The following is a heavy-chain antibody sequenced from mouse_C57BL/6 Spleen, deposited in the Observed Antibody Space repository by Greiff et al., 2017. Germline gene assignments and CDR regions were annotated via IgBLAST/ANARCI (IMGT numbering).Heavy chain of an antibody. Sequence: EVQLVESGGGLVQPGGSLKLSCAASGFTFSDYYMYWVRQTPEKRLEWVAYISNGGGSTYYPDTVKGRFTISRDNAKNTLYLQMSRLKSEDTAMYYCARRAVLYYFDYWGQGTTLTVSS. V-gene: IGHV5-12*01. D-gene: IGHD1-1*01. CDR2: ISNGGGST. CDR1: GFTFSDYY. J-gene: IGHJ2*01. CDR3: ARRAVLYYFDY.